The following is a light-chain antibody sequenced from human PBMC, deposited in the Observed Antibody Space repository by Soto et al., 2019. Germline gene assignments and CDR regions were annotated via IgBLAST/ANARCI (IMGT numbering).Light chain of an antibody. CDR2: ANT. CDR1: RSNIGGGYD. CDR3: QSYDFDLNGDVV. J-gene: IGLJ2*01. Sequence: QSVLTQPPSVSGAPGQRVTISCTGSRSNIGGGYDVHWYQQLPGAAPKLLIFANTKRPSGVPDRFSGSKSGTSASLAITGLQAEDEADYCCQSYDFDLNGDVVFGGGTKLTVL. V-gene: IGLV1-40*01.